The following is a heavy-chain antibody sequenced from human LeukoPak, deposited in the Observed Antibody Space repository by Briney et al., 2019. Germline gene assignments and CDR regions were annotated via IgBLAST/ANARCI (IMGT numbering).Heavy chain of an antibody. Sequence: GGSLRLSRAASGFAFSVYGMHWVRQAPSKGLEWVAVLSYDGTNGYYAGSVKGRLTISRDNSKNTLDLQMNSLRAEDTAVYYCAKGLNSGWYGQSFDLWGQGTLVTVSS. CDR1: GFAFSVYG. CDR2: LSYDGTNG. V-gene: IGHV3-30*18. J-gene: IGHJ4*02. CDR3: AKGLNSGWYGQSFDL. D-gene: IGHD6-19*01.